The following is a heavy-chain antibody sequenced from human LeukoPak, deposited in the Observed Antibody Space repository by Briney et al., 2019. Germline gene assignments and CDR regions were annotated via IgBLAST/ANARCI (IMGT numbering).Heavy chain of an antibody. D-gene: IGHD2-15*01. Sequence: SSETLSLTCAVYGGSFSGYYWSWIRQPPGKGLEWIGEINHSGSTNYNPSLKSRVTISVDTSKNQFSLRLGSVTAADTAVYHCARHCCSGPAKRVFDIWGQGTMVTVSS. J-gene: IGHJ3*02. CDR2: INHSGST. CDR3: ARHCCSGPAKRVFDI. CDR1: GGSFSGYY. V-gene: IGHV4-34*01.